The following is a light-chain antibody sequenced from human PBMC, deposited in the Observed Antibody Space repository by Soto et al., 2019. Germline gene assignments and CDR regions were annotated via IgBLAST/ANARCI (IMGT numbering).Light chain of an antibody. J-gene: IGKJ5*01. CDR2: AAS. Sequence: EIVLTQSPGTLSLSPGEGATLSCRASQSISSTYLAWYQHKPGQAPRLLIYAASSRATGIPDRFSGSGSGTDFPLTISRLAPEDFAVYYWQQYGSSPPVTFGQGTRLEIK. CDR1: QSISSTY. V-gene: IGKV3-20*01. CDR3: QQYGSSPPVT.